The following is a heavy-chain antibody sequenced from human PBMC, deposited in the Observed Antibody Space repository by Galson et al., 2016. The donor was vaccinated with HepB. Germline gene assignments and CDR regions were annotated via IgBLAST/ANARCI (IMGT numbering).Heavy chain of an antibody. CDR3: ARDQAEYDILTGHPRQYSFYGVDV. J-gene: IGHJ6*02. V-gene: IGHV3-30*04. CDR2: ISYDGSDK. CDR1: GFTLRNYA. D-gene: IGHD3-9*01. Sequence: SLRLSCAASGFTLRNYAIHWVRQAPGKGLEWVALISYDGSDKYYADSVKGRLSISRDNSTNTLSLQMNSLRAEDTAVYYWARDQAEYDILTGHPRQYSFYGVDVWGQGITVTVSS.